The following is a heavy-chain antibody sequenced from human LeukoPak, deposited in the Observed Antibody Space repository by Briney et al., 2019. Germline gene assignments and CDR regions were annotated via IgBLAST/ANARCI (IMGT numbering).Heavy chain of an antibody. CDR1: GGSISSGGYY. Sequence: SETLSLTCTVSGGSISSGGYYWSWIRQPPGKGLEWIGYIYHSGSTYYNPSLKSRVTISVDRSKNQFSLKLSSVTAADTAVYYCARAGIAARPEGWFDPWGQGTLVTVSS. V-gene: IGHV4-30-2*01. CDR2: IYHSGST. CDR3: ARAGIAARPEGWFDP. J-gene: IGHJ5*02. D-gene: IGHD6-6*01.